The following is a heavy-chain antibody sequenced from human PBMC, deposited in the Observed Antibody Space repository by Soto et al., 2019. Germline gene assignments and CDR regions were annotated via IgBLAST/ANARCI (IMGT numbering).Heavy chain of an antibody. CDR2: ISSNGGST. CDR3: VKAEMRVAGVHYYGMDV. V-gene: IGHV3-64D*08. Sequence: PGGSLRLSCSASGFTFSSYAMHWVRQAPGKGLEYVSAISSNGGSTYYADSVKGRFTISRDNSKNTLYLQMSSLRAEDTAVYYCVKAEMRVAGVHYYGMDVWGQGTTVTVSS. CDR1: GFTFSSYA. J-gene: IGHJ6*02. D-gene: IGHD6-19*01.